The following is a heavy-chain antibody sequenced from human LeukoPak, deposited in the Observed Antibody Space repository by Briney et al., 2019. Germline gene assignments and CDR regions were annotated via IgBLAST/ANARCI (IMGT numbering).Heavy chain of an antibody. CDR1: GFTYSNYA. Sequence: GGSLRLSCAASGFTYSNYAMTWLRHAPGKGLEWVSAISGRGGSIYYPNSVKGRFTISRYNSKNTRYLQMNNRRAEDTAVYYCAKEPYSVSRRYYFDYWGQGTLVTVSS. CDR2: ISGRGGSI. V-gene: IGHV3-23*01. CDR3: AKEPYSVSRRYYFDY. J-gene: IGHJ4*02. D-gene: IGHD6-13*01.